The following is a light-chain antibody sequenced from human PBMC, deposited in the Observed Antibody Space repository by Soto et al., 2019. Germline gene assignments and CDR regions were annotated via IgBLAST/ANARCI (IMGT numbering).Light chain of an antibody. J-gene: IGKJ2*01. CDR3: QQYAKSPLYT. CDR2: DAS. Sequence: EIVLTQSPGTLSLSPGESATLSCRASQRISSTYLAWYHQKRGQAPRLLIYDASTRATGSSDRFSGSGSGTDFTLTISRLEPEDFGVYYCQQYAKSPLYTFGQGTKLEIK. V-gene: IGKV3-20*01. CDR1: QRISSTY.